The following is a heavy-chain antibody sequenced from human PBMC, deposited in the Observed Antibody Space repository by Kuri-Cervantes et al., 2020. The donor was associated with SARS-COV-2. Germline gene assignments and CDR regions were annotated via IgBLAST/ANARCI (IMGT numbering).Heavy chain of an antibody. CDR3: ARDFKLRVEYSSSSQYFYYMDV. CDR1: GFTFSGYY. Sequence: GGSLRLSCAASGFTFSGYYMSWVRQAPGKVLEWVSSISSSSSYIYYADSVKGRFTISRGNAKNSLSLQMNSLRAEDTAVYYCARDFKLRVEYSSSSQYFYYMDVWGKGTTVTVSS. CDR2: ISSSSSYI. D-gene: IGHD6-6*01. J-gene: IGHJ6*03. V-gene: IGHV3-21*01.